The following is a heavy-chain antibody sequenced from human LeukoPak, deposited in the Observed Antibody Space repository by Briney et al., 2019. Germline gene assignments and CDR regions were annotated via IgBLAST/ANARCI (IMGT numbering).Heavy chain of an antibody. D-gene: IGHD6-6*01. Sequence: SETLSLTCTVSGGSISSYYWSWVRQSPEKGLEWIGYIYYSGNTNYTHSLRSRVTLSLDTSKNQSSLKVNSVAAADTAVYYCASGSSPLYFDYWGQGTLVTVSS. CDR1: GGSISSYY. CDR2: IYYSGNT. V-gene: IGHV4-59*01. CDR3: ASGSSPLYFDY. J-gene: IGHJ4*02.